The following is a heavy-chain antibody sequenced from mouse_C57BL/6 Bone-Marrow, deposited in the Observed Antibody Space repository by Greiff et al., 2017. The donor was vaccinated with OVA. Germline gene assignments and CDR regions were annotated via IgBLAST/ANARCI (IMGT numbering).Heavy chain of an antibody. CDR1: GFSLTSYG. CDR3: ARNLNYGSSYYFDY. CDR2: IWSGGST. J-gene: IGHJ2*01. D-gene: IGHD1-1*01. Sequence: VQVVESGPGLVQPSQSLSITCTVSGFSLTSYGVHWVRQSPGKGLEWLGVIWSGGSTDYNAAFISRLSISKDNSKSQVFFKMNSLQADDTAIYYCARNLNYGSSYYFDYWGQGTTLTVSS. V-gene: IGHV2-2*01.